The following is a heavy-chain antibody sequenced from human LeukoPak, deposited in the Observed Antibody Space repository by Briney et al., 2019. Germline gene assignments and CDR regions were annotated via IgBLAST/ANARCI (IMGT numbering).Heavy chain of an antibody. CDR3: ARSEYDCSSTSCYSVRDTYYFDY. Sequence: GASVKVSCKASGGTFSSYTISWVRQAPGQGLEWMGRIIPILGIANYAQKFQGRVTITADKSTSTAYMELSSLRSEDTAVYYCARSEYDCSSTSCYSVRDTYYFDYWGQGTLVTVPS. D-gene: IGHD2-2*01. V-gene: IGHV1-69*02. CDR1: GGTFSSYT. CDR2: IIPILGIA. J-gene: IGHJ4*02.